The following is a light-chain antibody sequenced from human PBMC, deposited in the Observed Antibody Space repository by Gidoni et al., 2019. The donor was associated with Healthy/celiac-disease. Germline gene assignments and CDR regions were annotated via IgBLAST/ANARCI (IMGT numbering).Light chain of an antibody. V-gene: IGKV1-33*01. CDR1: QDISNY. J-gene: IGKJ3*01. CDR2: DAS. CDR3: QQYDNLFT. Sequence: DIQMTQSPSSLSASVGDRVTITCQASQDISNYLNWYQQKPGKAPKLLIYDASNLETGVPSRFSGSGSGTDFTFTISSLHPEDIATYYCQQYDNLFTFGPXTKVDIK.